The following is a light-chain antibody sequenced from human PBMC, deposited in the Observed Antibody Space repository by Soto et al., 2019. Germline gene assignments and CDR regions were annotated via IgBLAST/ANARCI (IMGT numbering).Light chain of an antibody. CDR2: GAS. CDR1: LPISNK. Sequence: DIVLTQSPATLSVSPGERATLSCRASLPISNKLAWYQQRPGQYLRLLIYGASARAHGVPARFSGSGSGTEFTLTISSLQSEDLAVYYCQQYENWPPAVTFGGGTNVEIK. CDR3: QQYENWPPAVT. J-gene: IGKJ4*01. V-gene: IGKV3-15*01.